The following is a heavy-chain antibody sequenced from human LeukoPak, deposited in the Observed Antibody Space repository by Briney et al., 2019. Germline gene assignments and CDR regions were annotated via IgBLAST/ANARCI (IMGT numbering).Heavy chain of an antibody. D-gene: IGHD5-18*01. CDR3: ARSQGYSYGSSY. Sequence: ASVKVSCKASGYTFTSYDINWVRQATGQGLEWMGGIVPILGTANYAQKFQGRVTITADDSTGTAYMELTSLRSADTAVYYCARSQGYSYGSSYWGQGTLVTVSS. J-gene: IGHJ4*02. CDR2: IVPILGTA. CDR1: GYTFTSYD. V-gene: IGHV1-69*13.